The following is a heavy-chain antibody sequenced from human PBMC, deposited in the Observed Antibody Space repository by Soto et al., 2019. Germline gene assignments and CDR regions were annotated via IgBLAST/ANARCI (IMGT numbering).Heavy chain of an antibody. Sequence: EVQLVESGGGLVQAGGSLRLFCAVSGFTFSSYEMNWVRQAPGKGLEWVSYIGTSGKTIYYADSVRGRFTISRDNAKNSLYLEMNSLRADDTAVYFCAGDPAIYSGKFEYGFDGWGRGTTVTVSS. CDR3: AGDPAIYSGKFEYGFDG. D-gene: IGHD4-4*01. CDR1: GFTFSSYE. J-gene: IGHJ6*02. V-gene: IGHV3-48*03. CDR2: IGTSGKTI.